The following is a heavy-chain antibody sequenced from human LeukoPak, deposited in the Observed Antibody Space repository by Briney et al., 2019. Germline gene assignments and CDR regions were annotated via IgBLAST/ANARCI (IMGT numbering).Heavy chain of an antibody. Sequence: SETLSLTCTVSGVSITSKNYYWLWLRQTPGKGLEWIGSIYYNGDTYYNLSLKSRVTISVDTSKYQCSLRLSSVTAADTAVYYCARGLNYAGSGYYFDSWGPGTVVTVSS. CDR2: IYYNGDT. J-gene: IGHJ4*02. D-gene: IGHD3-22*01. CDR3: ARGLNYAGSGYYFDS. CDR1: GVSITSKNYY. V-gene: IGHV4-39*07.